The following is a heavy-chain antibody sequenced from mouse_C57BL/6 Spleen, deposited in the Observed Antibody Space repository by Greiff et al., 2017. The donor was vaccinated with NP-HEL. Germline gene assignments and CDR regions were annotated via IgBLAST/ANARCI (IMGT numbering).Heavy chain of an antibody. J-gene: IGHJ3*01. D-gene: IGHD2-4*01. Sequence: VQLKESGAELVKPGASVKISCKASGYAFSSYWMNWVKQRPGKGLEWIGQIYPGDGDTNYNGKFKGKATLTADKSSSTAYMQLSSLTSEDSAVYFCARSLYYDYSWFAYWGQGTLVTVSA. CDR3: ARSLYYDYSWFAY. CDR1: GYAFSSYW. CDR2: IYPGDGDT. V-gene: IGHV1-80*01.